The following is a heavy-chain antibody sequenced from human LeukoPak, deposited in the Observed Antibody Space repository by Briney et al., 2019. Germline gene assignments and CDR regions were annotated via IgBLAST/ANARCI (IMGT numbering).Heavy chain of an antibody. V-gene: IGHV1-69*13. CDR3: ARDLRYSGYDYYYGMDV. D-gene: IGHD5-12*01. Sequence: ASVKVSCKASGGTFSSYAISWVRQAPGQGLERMGGIIPIFGTANYAQKFQGRVTITADESTSTAYMELSSLRSEDTAVYYCARDLRYSGYDYYYGMDVWGQGTTVTVSS. CDR1: GGTFSSYA. J-gene: IGHJ6*02. CDR2: IIPIFGTA.